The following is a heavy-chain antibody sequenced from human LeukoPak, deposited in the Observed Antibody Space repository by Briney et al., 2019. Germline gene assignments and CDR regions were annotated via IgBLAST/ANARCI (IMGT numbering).Heavy chain of an antibody. CDR1: GFIFSGST. V-gene: IGHV3-73*01. Sequence: GGSLRLSCAASGFIFSGSTIQWVRQASGKGLEWIGRIRNKDNSYATAYVASVKGRFTISRDNSKNTLYLQMNSLRAEDTAVYYCARAPSGPIDYWGQGTLVTVSS. D-gene: IGHD3-10*01. CDR2: IRNKDNSYAT. CDR3: ARAPSGPIDY. J-gene: IGHJ4*02.